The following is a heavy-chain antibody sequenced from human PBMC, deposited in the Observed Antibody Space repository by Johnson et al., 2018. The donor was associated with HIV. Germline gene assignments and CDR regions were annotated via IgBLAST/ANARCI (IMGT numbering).Heavy chain of an antibody. J-gene: IGHJ3*02. V-gene: IGHV3-11*01. CDR1: GFTVSSNY. CDR3: AREAATTFWGWDAFDI. D-gene: IGHD3-10*02. Sequence: VQLVESGGGLVQPGGSLRLSCAASGFTVSSNYMSWVRQAPGKGLEWVSYISRSGSTIYYADSVKGRFTISRDNAKKSLYLQMSRLRAGDTAVYYCAREAATTFWGWDAFDIWGQGTMVTISS. CDR2: ISRSGSTI.